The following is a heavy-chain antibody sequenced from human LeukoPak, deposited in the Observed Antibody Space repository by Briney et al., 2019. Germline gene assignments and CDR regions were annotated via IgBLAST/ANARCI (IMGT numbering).Heavy chain of an antibody. D-gene: IGHD3-10*01. CDR3: ARGGSFGDF. CDR2: ISGSGGMI. Sequence: GGSLRLSCVASGFTFSTYSLNWVRQAPGKGLEWISYISGSGGMIKYADSVKGRFTISRDNAKNTLYLRMDSLRAEDTAVYYCARGGSFGDFWGRGTLVTVSS. CDR1: GFTFSTYS. V-gene: IGHV3-48*04. J-gene: IGHJ4*02.